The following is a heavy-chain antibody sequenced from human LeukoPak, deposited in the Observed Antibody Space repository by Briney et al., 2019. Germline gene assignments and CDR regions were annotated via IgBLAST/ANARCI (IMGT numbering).Heavy chain of an antibody. V-gene: IGHV1-69*05. CDR1: GGTFSSYA. CDR3: AWGVVRGVIITFDY. CDR2: IIPIFGTA. D-gene: IGHD3-10*01. Sequence: SVKVSCKASGGTFSSYAISWVRQAPGQGLEWMGGIIPIFGTANYAQKFQGRVTITTDESTSTSYMELSSLRSEDTAVYYCAWGVVRGVIITFDYWGQGTLVTVSS. J-gene: IGHJ4*02.